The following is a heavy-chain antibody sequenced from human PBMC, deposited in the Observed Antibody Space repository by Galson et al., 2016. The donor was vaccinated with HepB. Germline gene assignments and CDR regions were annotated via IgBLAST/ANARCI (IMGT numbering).Heavy chain of an antibody. CDR3: AKPFTDYDSSCYCVDY. CDR2: ISYNGNHE. V-gene: IGHV3-30*18. D-gene: IGHD3-22*01. J-gene: IGHJ4*02. CDR1: GFSSNNFG. Sequence: SLRLSCAASGFSSNNFGIHWVRQTPGKGLEWVAVISYNGNHEYYADSVRGRFTISRDNSKTTVYLQMNSLRAKDTAVYYCAKPFTDYDSSCYCVDYWGQGTLVTVSS.